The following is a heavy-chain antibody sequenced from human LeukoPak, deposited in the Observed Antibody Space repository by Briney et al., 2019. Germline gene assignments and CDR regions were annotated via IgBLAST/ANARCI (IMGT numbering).Heavy chain of an antibody. V-gene: IGHV4-34*01. CDR3: ASGTTVTNFAY. J-gene: IGHJ4*02. CDR1: GGSFSGNY. D-gene: IGHD4-17*01. CDR2: FTHVGDT. Sequence: SETLSLTCAVSGGSFSGNYWTWIRQPPGKGLEWVGEFTHVGDTNYNPSLKNRVSISVDTSENQFSLKLTSVTAADTAVYYCASGTTVTNFAYWGQGTLVTVSS.